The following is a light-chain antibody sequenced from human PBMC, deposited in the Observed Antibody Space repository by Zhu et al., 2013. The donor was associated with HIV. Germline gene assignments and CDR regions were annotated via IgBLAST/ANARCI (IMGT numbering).Light chain of an antibody. Sequence: QSALTQPASVSGSPGQSITISCSGTSTDIGHQNFVSWYQHHPGEAPKLIIYDVTSRPSGVSHRFSGSKSGNTASLTISGLQADDEADYYCSSYTSSNTLVFGTGTKVTV. CDR3: SSYTSSNTLV. CDR1: STDIGHQNF. CDR2: DVT. V-gene: IGLV2-14*01. J-gene: IGLJ1*01.